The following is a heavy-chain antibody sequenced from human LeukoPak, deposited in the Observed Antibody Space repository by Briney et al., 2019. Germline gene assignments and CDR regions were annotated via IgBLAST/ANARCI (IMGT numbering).Heavy chain of an antibody. Sequence: SETLSLTCTVSGASISTFYWNWIRQSPGKGLEWIGYIYYSGSTNYNPSVKSRVTISVDTSKNQFSLKLSSVTAADTAVYYCARFPYCSSTSCYGYMDVWGKGTTVTISS. J-gene: IGHJ6*03. V-gene: IGHV4-59*01. D-gene: IGHD2-2*01. CDR1: GASISTFY. CDR2: IYYSGST. CDR3: ARFPYCSSTSCYGYMDV.